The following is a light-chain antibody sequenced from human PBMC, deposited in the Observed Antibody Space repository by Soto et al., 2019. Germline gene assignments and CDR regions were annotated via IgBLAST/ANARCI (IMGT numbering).Light chain of an antibody. J-gene: IGKJ2*01. CDR3: QQYGSSPPMYT. Sequence: EIVFTQSPGTLSLSPGERATLSCRASQSVSSSYLAWYQHKPGQAPRLLIYGASIRATGIPDRFSGSRSGTDFTLTISRLEPEDFAVYYCQQYGSSPPMYTFGQGTKVDIK. CDR2: GAS. CDR1: QSVSSSY. V-gene: IGKV3-20*01.